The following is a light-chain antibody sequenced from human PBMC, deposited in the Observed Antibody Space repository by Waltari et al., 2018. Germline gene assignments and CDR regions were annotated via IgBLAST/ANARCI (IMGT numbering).Light chain of an antibody. V-gene: IGLV2-8*01. J-gene: IGLJ2*01. CDR1: SSGVGGYNY. Sequence: QSALTQPPSASGSPGQSVTISCTGTSSGVGGYNYVSWYQHHPGKAPKLMISEVNKRPSGVPDRFSGSKSGNTASLTVSGLQADDEADYYCTSYAGSHNWVFGGGTKLTVL. CDR3: TSYAGSHNWV. CDR2: EVN.